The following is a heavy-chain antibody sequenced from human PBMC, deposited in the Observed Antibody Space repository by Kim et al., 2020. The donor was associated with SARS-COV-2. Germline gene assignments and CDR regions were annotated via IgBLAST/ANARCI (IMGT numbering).Heavy chain of an antibody. V-gene: IGHV3-48*04. Sequence: GGSLRLSCVGYGYTFSRYSMNWVRQAPGKGLEFASYISSSGTTTYYADSVKGRFTISRDNAKNSLYLQMNSLRAEDTAVYYCARDGAGYSYVPDYWGQGT. CDR3: ARDGAGYSYVPDY. D-gene: IGHD5-18*01. J-gene: IGHJ4*02. CDR2: ISSSGTTT. CDR1: GYTFSRYS.